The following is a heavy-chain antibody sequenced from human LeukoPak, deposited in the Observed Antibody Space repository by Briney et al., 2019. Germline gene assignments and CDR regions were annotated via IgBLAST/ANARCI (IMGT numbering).Heavy chain of an antibody. J-gene: IGHJ4*02. Sequence: GESLKISCKSSGYSFTSYWIAWVRQMPGKGLESMGIIYPADSDTRYSPSFQGQGTISADKSTSTAYLQWSSLKASDTAMYYCARLLGGVLTGYYREWGQGTLVTVSS. D-gene: IGHD3-9*01. CDR2: IYPADSDT. CDR1: GYSFTSYW. CDR3: ARLLGGVLTGYYRE. V-gene: IGHV5-51*01.